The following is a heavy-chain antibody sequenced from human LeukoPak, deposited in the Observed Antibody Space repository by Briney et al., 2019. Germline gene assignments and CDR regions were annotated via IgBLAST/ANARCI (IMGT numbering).Heavy chain of an antibody. Sequence: GRSLRLSCAASGFRFGDYWMTWARHIPGKGLEWVANIKQDGAEKHYAESVEGRFIISRDNAKNSLFLEMDSLKVEDTAVYYCARVGAWDLQRVFEYWSQGTLVTVSS. V-gene: IGHV3-7*01. J-gene: IGHJ4*02. CDR2: IKQDGAEK. CDR3: ARVGAWDLQRVFEY. D-gene: IGHD1-26*01. CDR1: GFRFGDYW.